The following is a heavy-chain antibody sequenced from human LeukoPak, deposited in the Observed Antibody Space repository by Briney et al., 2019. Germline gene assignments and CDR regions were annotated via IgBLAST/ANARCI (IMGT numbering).Heavy chain of an antibody. V-gene: IGHV1-69*04. CDR1: GGTFSSYA. D-gene: IGHD3-22*01. Sequence: SVKVSCKASGGTFSSYAISWVRQAPGQGLEWMGRIIPILGIANYAQKFQGRVTITADKSTGTAYMELSSLRSEDTAVYYCAGSTYYYDSSGYALDYWGQGTLVTVSS. J-gene: IGHJ4*02. CDR2: IIPILGIA. CDR3: AGSTYYYDSSGYALDY.